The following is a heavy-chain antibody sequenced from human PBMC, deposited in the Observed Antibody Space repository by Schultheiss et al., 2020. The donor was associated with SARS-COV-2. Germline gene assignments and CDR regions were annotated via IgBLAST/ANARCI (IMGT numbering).Heavy chain of an antibody. CDR3: ARAFGGITIFGVVINYYYGMDV. D-gene: IGHD3-3*01. Sequence: SETLSLTCAVYGGSFSGYYWSWIRQPAGKGLEWIGRIYTSGSTNYNPSLKSRVTMSVDTSKNQFSLKLSSVTAADTAVYYCARAFGGITIFGVVINYYYGMDVWGQGTTVTVSS. J-gene: IGHJ6*02. CDR2: IYTSGST. V-gene: IGHV4-59*10. CDR1: GGSFSGYY.